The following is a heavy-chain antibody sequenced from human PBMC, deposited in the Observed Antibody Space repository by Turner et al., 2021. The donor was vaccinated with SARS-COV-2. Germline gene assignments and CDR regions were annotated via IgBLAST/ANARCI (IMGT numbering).Heavy chain of an antibody. J-gene: IGHJ4*02. D-gene: IGHD4-17*01. CDR3: ARLRPTQNFDY. CDR2: LYYSRST. CDR1: GGSVSSGSYY. Sequence: QVQLQESGPGLVRPSETLSLTCTVSGGSVSSGSYYWSWIRQPPGKGLEWIGYLYYSRSTNSNPSLKSRVTISVDTSKNQFSLKLGSVTAADTAVYYCARLRPTQNFDYWGQGTLVTVSS. V-gene: IGHV4-61*01.